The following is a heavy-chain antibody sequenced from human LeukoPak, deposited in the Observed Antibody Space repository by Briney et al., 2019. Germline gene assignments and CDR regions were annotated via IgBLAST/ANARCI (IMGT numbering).Heavy chain of an antibody. Sequence: SETLSLTCTVSGGSISSSNYYWDWIRQPPGKGLEYIGSIYYSGSTYCNPSLKSRVTMSVDTSKNQFSLKLSSVTAADTAVYYCARRLWFGELSFKWFDPWGPGTLVTVSS. CDR1: GGSISSSNYY. V-gene: IGHV4-39*07. D-gene: IGHD3-10*01. CDR3: ARRLWFGELSFKWFDP. J-gene: IGHJ5*02. CDR2: IYYSGST.